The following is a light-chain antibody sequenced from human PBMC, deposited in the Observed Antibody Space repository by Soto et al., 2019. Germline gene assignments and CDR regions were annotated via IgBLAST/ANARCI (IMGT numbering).Light chain of an antibody. CDR2: DVN. Sequence: QSVLTQPASMSGSPGQSITISCTGTSRDIGGYNFVSWYQRHPGKGPKLLIFDVNFRPSGVSNRFSGSKSENTASLTISGLQPEDEADYYCSSYTTADTVIFGGGTKLTVL. V-gene: IGLV2-14*03. CDR1: SRDIGGYNF. J-gene: IGLJ2*01. CDR3: SSYTTADTVI.